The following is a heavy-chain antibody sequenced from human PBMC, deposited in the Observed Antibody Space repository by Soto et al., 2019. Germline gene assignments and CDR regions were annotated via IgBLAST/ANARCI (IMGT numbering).Heavy chain of an antibody. Sequence: PGESLSICCKGSGYSFTSYCIVWVLQMPGKGLEWMGIVYPGDSHTRYSPSFQGQVTISADKSINTAYLQWSSLKASDTAMYYCASAPGGQSAWPYWGQGTLVTVSS. CDR3: ASAPGGQSAWPY. CDR2: VYPGDSHT. J-gene: IGHJ4*02. D-gene: IGHD1-26*01. V-gene: IGHV5-51*01. CDR1: GYSFTSYC.